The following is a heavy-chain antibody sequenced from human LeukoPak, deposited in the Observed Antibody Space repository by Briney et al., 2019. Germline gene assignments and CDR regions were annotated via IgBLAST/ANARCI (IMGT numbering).Heavy chain of an antibody. CDR3: ARVGSRYYFDY. CDR1: GFTFSNYE. J-gene: IGHJ4*02. Sequence: GGSLRLSCAASGFTFSNYEMNWVRQAPGKGLEWVSYISSSGTNIYYADSVKGRFTISRDNAKNSLYLQMNSLRAEDTAVYYCARVGSRYYFDYWGQGTLVTVSS. CDR2: ISSSGTNI. V-gene: IGHV3-48*03. D-gene: IGHD1-26*01.